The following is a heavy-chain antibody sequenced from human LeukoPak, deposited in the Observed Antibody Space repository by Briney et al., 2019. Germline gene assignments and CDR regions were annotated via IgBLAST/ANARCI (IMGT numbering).Heavy chain of an antibody. J-gene: IGHJ6*03. V-gene: IGHV1-69*05. CDR2: FIPIFGTA. CDR1: GGTFSSYA. CDR3: ARGVVVPAATYYYYMDV. Sequence: SVNVSRKPSGGTFSSYAISWVRQAAGQGLKWMGGFIPIFGTANYAQKFQGRVTITTDESTSTAYMELSSLRSEDTAVYYCARGVVVPAATYYYYMDVWGKGTTVTVSS. D-gene: IGHD2-2*01.